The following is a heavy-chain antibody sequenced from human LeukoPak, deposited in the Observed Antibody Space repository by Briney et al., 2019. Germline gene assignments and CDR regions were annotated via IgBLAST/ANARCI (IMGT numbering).Heavy chain of an antibody. CDR2: IYSSGST. CDR1: GASISSYY. J-gene: IGHJ4*02. CDR3: ARVGHGDYYFDY. Sequence: SETLSLTCTVSGASISSYYWSWIRQPAGKGLEWIGRIYSSGSTTYNPSLKSRVSMSVDTSKNQFSLKLSSVTAADTAVYYCARVGHGDYYFDYWGPGTLVTVSS. D-gene: IGHD4-17*01. V-gene: IGHV4-4*07.